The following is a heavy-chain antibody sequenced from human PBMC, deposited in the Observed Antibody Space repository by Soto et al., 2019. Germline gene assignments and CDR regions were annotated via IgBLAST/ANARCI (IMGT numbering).Heavy chain of an antibody. CDR3: VRTSLVVAVATREDF. V-gene: IGHV3-74*01. Sequence: EVQLVESGGGLFQPGESLRLSCAASGFTFSNYWMHWVRQAPGKGLVWVSRIDSDGSRITYADFVKGRFTISRDNAKNTVYLHMNSLTAEDTAVYYCVRTSLVVAVATREDFWGQGTLVTVSS. D-gene: IGHD2-15*01. J-gene: IGHJ4*02. CDR2: IDSDGSRI. CDR1: GFTFSNYW.